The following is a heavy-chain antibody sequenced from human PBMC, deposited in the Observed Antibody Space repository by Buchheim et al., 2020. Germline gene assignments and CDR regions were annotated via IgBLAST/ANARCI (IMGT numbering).Heavy chain of an antibody. V-gene: IGHV3-7*01. J-gene: IGHJ4*02. CDR1: GFTFSRHW. Sequence: EVQLVESGGGLVQPGGSLRLSCAASGFTFSRHWMSWVRQAPGKGLEWVAKINQDGSEKYYVDSVEGRFTISRDDAKNSLYLQVDSLRAEDTALYYCARENWIVGTTPLREYFDYWGQGTL. CDR2: INQDGSEK. CDR3: ARENWIVGTTPLREYFDY. D-gene: IGHD1-26*01.